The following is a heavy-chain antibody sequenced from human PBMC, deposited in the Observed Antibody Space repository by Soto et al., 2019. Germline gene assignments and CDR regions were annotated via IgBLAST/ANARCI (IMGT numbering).Heavy chain of an antibody. D-gene: IGHD6-19*01. Sequence: PGGSLRLSXAASGFTFSSYAMHWVRQAPGKGLEWVAVISYDGSNKYYADSVKGRFTISRDNSKNTLYLQMNSLRAEDTAVYYCARSSSGWPAFDYWGQGTLVTVP. J-gene: IGHJ4*02. V-gene: IGHV3-30-3*01. CDR3: ARSSSGWPAFDY. CDR2: ISYDGSNK. CDR1: GFTFSSYA.